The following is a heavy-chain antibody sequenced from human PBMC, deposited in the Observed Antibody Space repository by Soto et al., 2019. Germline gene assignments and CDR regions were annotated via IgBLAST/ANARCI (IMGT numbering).Heavy chain of an antibody. D-gene: IGHD1-26*01. V-gene: IGHV3-7*01. CDR1: GFTFRNFW. CDR3: ATSAGAPGNY. J-gene: IGHJ4*02. Sequence: EVQLVESGGGLVQPGGSLRLSCVASGFTFRNFWLSWARQAPGKGLEWVANINQDGSAKYYVPSVRGRFTISRDNAKNSRYLQMNSLRAEDAAVYYCATSAGAPGNYWGQGTLVTVSS. CDR2: INQDGSAK.